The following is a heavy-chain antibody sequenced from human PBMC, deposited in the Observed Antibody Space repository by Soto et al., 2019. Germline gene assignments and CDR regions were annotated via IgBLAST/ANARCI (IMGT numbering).Heavy chain of an antibody. CDR1: GGSMSSTKW. D-gene: IGHD6-13*01. CDR2: VYHSGST. Sequence: QVQLQEKGPGLVMPSGTLSLTCAVSGGSMSSTKWWSWVRQPPGKGLEWIGEVYHSGSTKYNPSLQSRVTISVDISKNQFSLKLSSVTAADTAVYYCATRPLGIAAALDQWGQGTLVTVSS. J-gene: IGHJ5*02. V-gene: IGHV4-4*02. CDR3: ATRPLGIAAALDQ.